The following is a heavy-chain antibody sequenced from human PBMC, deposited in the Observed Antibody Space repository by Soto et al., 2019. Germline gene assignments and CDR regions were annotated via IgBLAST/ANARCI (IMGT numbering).Heavy chain of an antibody. Sequence: GGSLRLSCAASGFTFSSYAMSWVRQAPGKGLEWVSAISGSGGSTYYADSVKGRFTISRDNSKNTLYLQMNSLRAEDTAVYYCAKDGGSSSWYGDAFDIWGQGTMVTVSS. CDR2: ISGSGGST. CDR3: AKDGGSSSWYGDAFDI. V-gene: IGHV3-23*01. J-gene: IGHJ3*02. CDR1: GFTFSSYA. D-gene: IGHD6-13*01.